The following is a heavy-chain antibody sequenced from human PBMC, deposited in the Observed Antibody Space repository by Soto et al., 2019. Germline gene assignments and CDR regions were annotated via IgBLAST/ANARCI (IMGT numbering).Heavy chain of an antibody. J-gene: IGHJ6*02. V-gene: IGHV3-7*03. D-gene: IGHD5-18*01. Sequence: GGSLRLSCAASGFTFSSYWMSWVRQAPGKGLEWVANIKQDGSEKYYVDSVKGRFTISRDNAKNSLYLQMNSPRAEDTAMYYCARQAGGYSYGYYYYYGMDVWGQGTTVTVSS. CDR3: ARQAGGYSYGYYYYYGMDV. CDR1: GFTFSSYW. CDR2: IKQDGSEK.